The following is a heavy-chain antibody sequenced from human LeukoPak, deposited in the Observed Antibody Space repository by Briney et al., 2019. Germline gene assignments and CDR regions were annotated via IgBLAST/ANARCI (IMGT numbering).Heavy chain of an antibody. Sequence: ASVKVSCKASGYSFTGYYMHWVRQAPGQGLEWMGWINPNSGGTNYAQKFQGRVTMTRDTSISTAYMELSRLRSDDTAVYYCAIATVIEYNSFDPWGQGTLVTVSS. V-gene: IGHV1-2*02. CDR1: GYSFTGYY. CDR2: INPNSGGT. CDR3: AIATVIEYNSFDP. D-gene: IGHD4-17*01. J-gene: IGHJ5*02.